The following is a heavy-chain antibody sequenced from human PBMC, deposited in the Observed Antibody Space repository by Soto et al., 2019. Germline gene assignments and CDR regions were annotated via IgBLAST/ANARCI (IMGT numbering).Heavy chain of an antibody. J-gene: IGHJ4*02. CDR1: GGSISSGGYY. CDR3: ARGPYGSGSYVDY. V-gene: IGHV4-31*03. CDR2: IYYSGST. Sequence: QVQLQESGPGLVKPSQTLSLTCTVSGGSISSGGYYWSWIRQHPGTGLEWIGYIYYSGSTYYNPGLKSRVTISVDTSKNQFSLKLSSVTAADTAVYYCARGPYGSGSYVDYWCQGTLVTVSS. D-gene: IGHD3-10*01.